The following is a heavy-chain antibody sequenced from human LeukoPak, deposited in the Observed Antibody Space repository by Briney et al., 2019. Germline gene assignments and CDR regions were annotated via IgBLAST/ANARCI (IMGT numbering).Heavy chain of an antibody. CDR3: ARDRIGYTDY. CDR2: ISSSSSYI. Sequence: PGGSLRLSCAASGFTFSSYAMHWVRQAPGKGLEWVSSISSSSSYIYYADSVKGRFTISRDNAKNSLYLQMDSLRAEDTAVYYCARDRIGYTDYWGQGTLVTVSS. V-gene: IGHV3-21*01. CDR1: GFTFSSYA. D-gene: IGHD5-12*01. J-gene: IGHJ4*02.